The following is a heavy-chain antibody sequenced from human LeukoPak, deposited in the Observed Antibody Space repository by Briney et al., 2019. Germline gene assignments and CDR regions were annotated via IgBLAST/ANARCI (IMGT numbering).Heavy chain of an antibody. J-gene: IGHJ4*02. CDR2: IYSGGST. Sequence: PGGSLRLSCAASGFTFSSYAMSWVRQAPGKGLEWVSVIYSGGSTYYADSVRGRFTISRDNSKNTLYLQMNSLRAEDTAIYYCARGSLNSGWYYFDYWGQGTLVTVSS. CDR3: ARGSLNSGWYYFDY. CDR1: GFTFSSYA. D-gene: IGHD6-19*01. V-gene: IGHV3-23*03.